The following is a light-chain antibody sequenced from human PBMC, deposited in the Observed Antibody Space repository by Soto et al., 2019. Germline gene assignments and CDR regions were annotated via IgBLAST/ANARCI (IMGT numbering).Light chain of an antibody. CDR3: SSYTTSNTRQIV. CDR1: TSDVGGYNY. Sequence: QSVLTQPASVSGSPGQSITISCTGTTSDVGGYNYVSWYQQHPGKAPKFMIYDVSNRPSGVSNRFAGSKSGNTASRTISGLQAEDEADYSCSSYTTSNTRQIVFGTGTKVTVL. J-gene: IGLJ1*01. CDR2: DVS. V-gene: IGLV2-14*01.